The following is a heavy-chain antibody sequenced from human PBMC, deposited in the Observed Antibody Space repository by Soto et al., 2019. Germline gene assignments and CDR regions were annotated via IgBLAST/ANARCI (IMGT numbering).Heavy chain of an antibody. CDR2: IYTDGTT. D-gene: IGHD2-15*01. CDR1: GDSISDYFY. Sequence: QVQLQGSGPGQVKPSETLSLTYTVSGDSISDYFYWSWIRQPAGKGLEWSGRIYTDGTTKYNPSLKSRVPLALDKSKNQFSLRLSSVTAADTAVYYFAREVRGGFTGIFDQWGRGSRVTVSS. J-gene: IGHJ4*02. V-gene: IGHV4-4*07. CDR3: AREVRGGFTGIFDQ.